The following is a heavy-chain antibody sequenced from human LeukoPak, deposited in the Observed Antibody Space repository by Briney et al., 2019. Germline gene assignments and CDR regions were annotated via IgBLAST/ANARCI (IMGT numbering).Heavy chain of an antibody. V-gene: IGHV3-21*01. CDR3: ARDRLGYCSGGSCYPDAFDI. D-gene: IGHD2-15*01. CDR1: GFTFSSYS. CDR2: ISSSSSYI. J-gene: IGHJ3*02. Sequence: GGSLRLSCAASGFTFSSYSMNWVRQAPGKGLEWVSSISSSSSYIYYADSVKGRFTISRDNAKNSLYLQMNSLGAEDTAVYYCARDRLGYCSGGSCYPDAFDIWGQGTMVTVSS.